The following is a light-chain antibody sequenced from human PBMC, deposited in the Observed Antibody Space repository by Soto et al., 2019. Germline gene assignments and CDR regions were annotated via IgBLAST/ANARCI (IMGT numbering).Light chain of an antibody. CDR3: AAWDDSLNGYV. V-gene: IGLV1-44*01. CDR1: SSNVGSNT. CDR2: SHD. J-gene: IGLJ1*01. Sequence: QSALTQPPSASGNPGQRITISCSGSSSNVGSNTVNWYQQLPGTAPKLLIYSHDQRPSGVPDRFSGSKSGTSVSLAISGLQSADEADYYCAAWDDSLNGYVFGAGTKVTVL.